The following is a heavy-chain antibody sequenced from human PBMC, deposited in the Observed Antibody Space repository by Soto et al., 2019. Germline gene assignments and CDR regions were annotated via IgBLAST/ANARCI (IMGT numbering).Heavy chain of an antibody. V-gene: IGHV3-21*01. J-gene: IGHJ6*02. Sequence: PXGSLELSCAASGFTFSNYSMNGGRQAPEKGLEWFSSISSSSSYIYYADSVKGRFTISRDNAKNSLYLQMNRLRAEDTAVSYCARGGHVVVVAVPYYYYGMDVWGQGTPVIVSS. CDR2: ISSSSSYI. CDR3: ARGGHVVVVAVPYYYYGMDV. CDR1: GFTFSNYS. D-gene: IGHD2-15*01.